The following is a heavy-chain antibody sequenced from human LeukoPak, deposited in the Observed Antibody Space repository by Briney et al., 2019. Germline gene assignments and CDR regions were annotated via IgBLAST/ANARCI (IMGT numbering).Heavy chain of an antibody. J-gene: IGHJ4*02. CDR1: GFTFSSYS. Sequence: GGTLRLSCAASGFTFSSYSMKWVRQAPGKGVEGVSSISSSSRYIYYAESVKGGFTIYRDNAKNSLYLQMNRLRAEDTAVYYCARGPGVRIDYWGQGTLVTVSS. CDR2: ISSSSRYI. CDR3: ARGPGVRIDY. D-gene: IGHD1-14*01. V-gene: IGHV3-21*01.